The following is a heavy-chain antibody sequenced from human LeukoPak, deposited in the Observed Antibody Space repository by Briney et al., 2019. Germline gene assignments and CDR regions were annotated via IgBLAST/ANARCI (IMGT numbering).Heavy chain of an antibody. Sequence: GGSLTLACAASGFTFDSYGMSWVRQAPGKGLEWVSSISGTGGTTYYADCGEGRFTISRDNSKNTLYLQMDSLRAEDTASYYCAKDRDTAMDINLFHSWGQGTMATLSS. D-gene: IGHD5-18*01. CDR2: ISGTGGTT. J-gene: IGHJ4*02. V-gene: IGHV3-23*01. CDR3: AKDRDTAMDINLFHS. CDR1: GFTFDSYG.